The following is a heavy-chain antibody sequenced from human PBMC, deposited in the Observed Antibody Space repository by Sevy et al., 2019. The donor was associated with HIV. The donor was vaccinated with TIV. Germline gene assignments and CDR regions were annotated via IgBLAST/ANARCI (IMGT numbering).Heavy chain of an antibody. CDR3: ARLTTQPTSDLYGLDV. V-gene: IGHV1-2*02. Sequence: ASVKVSCKASGYIFTDYYIQWVRQAPGQGLEWMAWINSDSGVTNYAQRFQGEVTVTRDTSLSTAYLELTNLKSNDTAIYYCARLTTQPTSDLYGLDVWGQGTTVTVSS. CDR1: GYIFTDYY. CDR2: INSDSGVT. D-gene: IGHD4-17*01. J-gene: IGHJ6*02.